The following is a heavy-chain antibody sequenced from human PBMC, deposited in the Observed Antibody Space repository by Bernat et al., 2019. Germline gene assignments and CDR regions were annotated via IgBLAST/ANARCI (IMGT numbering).Heavy chain of an antibody. V-gene: IGHV3-23*01. CDR1: GFTFSTYA. CDR2: ISGSGGST. Sequence: VQLLESGGGLVQPGGSLRLSCAASGFTFSTYAMNWVRQAPGKGLEWVSVISGSGGSTDYADSVKGRFTISRDDSENTLYLQMDSLKSEDTAVYYCVRDGAALYYYHGMDVWGRGTTVTVSS. J-gene: IGHJ6*02. CDR3: VRDGAALYYYHGMDV. D-gene: IGHD6-25*01.